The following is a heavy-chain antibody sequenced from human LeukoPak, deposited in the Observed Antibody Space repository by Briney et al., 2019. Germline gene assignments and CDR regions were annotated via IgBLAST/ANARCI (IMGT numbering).Heavy chain of an antibody. V-gene: IGHV3-23*01. CDR3: AKEGPKSIAATGYYMDV. CDR2: ISGSGGST. CDR1: EFSVGSNY. Sequence: GGSLRLSCAASEFSVGSNYMTWVRQAPGKGLEWVSAISGSGGSTYYADSVKGRFTISRDNSKNGLYLQMNSLRAEDTAVYYCAKEGPKSIAATGYYMDVWGKGTTVTISS. D-gene: IGHD6-25*01. J-gene: IGHJ6*03.